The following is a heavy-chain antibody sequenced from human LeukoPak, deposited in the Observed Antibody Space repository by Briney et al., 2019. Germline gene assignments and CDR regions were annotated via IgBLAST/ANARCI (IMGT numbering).Heavy chain of an antibody. Sequence: GGSLRLSCAASGFTFSSYWMHWVRQAPGKGLVWVSRINSEGTSTSYADSVKGRFTISRDNAENSLFLRMSSLRDEDTAVYYCARIRSGYYSDYWGQGTLVTVSS. D-gene: IGHD3-22*01. CDR3: ARIRSGYYSDY. V-gene: IGHV3-74*01. CDR2: INSEGTST. J-gene: IGHJ4*02. CDR1: GFTFSSYW.